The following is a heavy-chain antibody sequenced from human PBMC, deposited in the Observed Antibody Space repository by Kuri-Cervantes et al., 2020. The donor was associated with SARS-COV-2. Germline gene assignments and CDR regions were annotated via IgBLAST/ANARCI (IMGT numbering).Heavy chain of an antibody. V-gene: IGHV4-4*02. CDR3: ARDTGYCGGDCSAFDI. J-gene: IGHJ3*02. CDR1: GGSISSSNW. CDR2: IYHSGST. Sequence: CAVSGGSISSSNWWSWVRQPPGKGLEWIGEIYHSGSTNYNPSLKSRVTISVDKSKNQFSLKLSSVTAADTAVYYCARDTGYCGGDCSAFDIWGQGTMVTVSS. D-gene: IGHD2-21*02.